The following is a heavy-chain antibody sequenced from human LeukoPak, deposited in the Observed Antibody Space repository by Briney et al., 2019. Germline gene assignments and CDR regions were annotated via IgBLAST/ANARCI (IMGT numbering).Heavy chain of an antibody. CDR2: IYYSGST. Sequence: PSETLSLTCTVSGGSISSSSYFWGRIRQPPWKGLEWIGNIYYSGSTYYNPSLKSRVTISIDTSKNQFSLKLSPVTAADTAVYYCARLPPYMDVWGKGTTVTVSS. CDR3: ARLPPYMDV. J-gene: IGHJ6*03. CDR1: GGSISSSSYF. V-gene: IGHV4-39*07.